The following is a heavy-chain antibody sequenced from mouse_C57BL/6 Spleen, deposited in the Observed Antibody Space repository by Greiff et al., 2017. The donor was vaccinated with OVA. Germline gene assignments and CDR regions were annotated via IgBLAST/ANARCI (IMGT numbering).Heavy chain of an antibody. J-gene: IGHJ4*01. CDR1: GYAFSSSW. V-gene: IGHV1-82*01. Sequence: VKLQESGPELVKPGASVKISCKASGYAFSSSWMNWVKQRPGKGLEWIGRIYPGDGDTNYNGKFKGKATLTADKSSSTAYMQLSSLTSEDSAVYFCAGSNSYYYAMDYWGQGTSVTVSS. D-gene: IGHD2-5*01. CDR3: AGSNSYYYAMDY. CDR2: IYPGDGDT.